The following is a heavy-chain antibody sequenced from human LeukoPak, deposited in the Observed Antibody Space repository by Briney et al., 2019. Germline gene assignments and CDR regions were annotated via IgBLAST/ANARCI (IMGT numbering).Heavy chain of an antibody. CDR1: GYTFTSYD. Sequence: ASVTVSCKASGYTFTSYDINRVRQAPGQGLEWMGWMTPNSGNTGYAQKFPGRVTITRNTSISTAYMELSSLRSEDTAVYYCARVVVRGVMRGAFDIWGQGTMVTASS. J-gene: IGHJ3*02. V-gene: IGHV1-8*01. CDR3: ARVVVRGVMRGAFDI. D-gene: IGHD3-10*01. CDR2: MTPNSGNT.